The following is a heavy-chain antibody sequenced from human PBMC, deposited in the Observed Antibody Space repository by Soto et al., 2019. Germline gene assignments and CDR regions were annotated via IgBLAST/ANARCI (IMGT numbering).Heavy chain of an antibody. D-gene: IGHD2-2*01. CDR1: GGSISSYY. CDR3: ARHRWRIGYCSSTRCYGFDD. Sequence: SETLSLTCTVSGGSISSYYWSWIRQPPGKGLEWIGYIYYSGSTNYNPSLKSRVTISVDTSKNQFSLKLSSVTAADTAVYYCARHRWRIGYCSSTRCYGFDDWGQGTLVTVSS. CDR2: IYYSGST. V-gene: IGHV4-59*08. J-gene: IGHJ4*02.